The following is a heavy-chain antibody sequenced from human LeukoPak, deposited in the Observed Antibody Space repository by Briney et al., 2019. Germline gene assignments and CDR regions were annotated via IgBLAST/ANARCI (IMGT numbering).Heavy chain of an antibody. CDR1: GFTFSSYW. V-gene: IGHV3-7*04. Sequence: GGSLRLSCAASGFTFSSYWMSWVRQAPGKGLEWVSNIKQGGSEKYYVDSVKGRFTSSRDNTKNALYLQMNSLRAEDTAVYYCARDSYFCPMDVWGQGTTVTVSS. CDR3: ARDSYFCPMDV. J-gene: IGHJ6*02. D-gene: IGHD3-3*01. CDR2: IKQGGSEK.